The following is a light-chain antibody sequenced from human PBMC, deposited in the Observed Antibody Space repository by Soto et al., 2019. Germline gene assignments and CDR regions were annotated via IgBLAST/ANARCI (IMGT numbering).Light chain of an antibody. CDR2: EVS. V-gene: IGLV2-14*01. Sequence: QSALTQPASVSGSPGQSITISCTGTSSDVGSYNYVSWYQQHPGKAPKLMIYEVSDRPSGISSRFSGSKSGNTASLTISGLQTEDEADYYCCSYAGSRTVVFGGGTKVTVL. J-gene: IGLJ2*01. CDR3: CSYAGSRTVV. CDR1: SSDVGSYNY.